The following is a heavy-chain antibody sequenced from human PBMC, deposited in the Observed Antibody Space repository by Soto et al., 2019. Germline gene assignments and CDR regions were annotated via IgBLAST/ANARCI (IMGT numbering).Heavy chain of an antibody. J-gene: IGHJ6*02. V-gene: IGHV3-15*01. CDR3: TTSGGGSYYYYYYGMDV. Sequence: EVQLVESGGGLVKPGGSLRLPCAASEFTFSTAWMSWVRRAPGKGRGWVGGLKSKTDGGTPDYAAPVKGRFTISRDDSKNTLYLQMNSRKTEDTAVYYCTTSGGGSYYYYYYGMDVWGQGTTVTVSS. CDR1: EFTFSTAW. D-gene: IGHD1-26*01. CDR2: LKSKTDGGTP.